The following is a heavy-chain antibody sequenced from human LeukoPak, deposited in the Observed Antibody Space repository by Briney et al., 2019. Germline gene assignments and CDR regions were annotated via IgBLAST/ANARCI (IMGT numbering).Heavy chain of an antibody. J-gene: IGHJ4*02. Sequence: GGSLRLSCAASGFNFDDYGMSWVRQAPGKGLEWVSGINWNGASASYADSVKGRFTISRDNAKNSLYLQMNSLRDEDTALYYCARGYSGYDFGRYFDSWGQGTLVTVSS. CDR2: INWNGASA. CDR3: ARGYSGYDFGRYFDS. CDR1: GFNFDDYG. D-gene: IGHD5-12*01. V-gene: IGHV3-20*04.